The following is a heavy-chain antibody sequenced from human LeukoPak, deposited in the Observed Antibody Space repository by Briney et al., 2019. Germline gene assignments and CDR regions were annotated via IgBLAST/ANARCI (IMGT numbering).Heavy chain of an antibody. CDR2: ISSNGGST. CDR3: ARGGLGFDY. Sequence: GGSLRLSCAASGLTFSSYAMHWVRQAPGKGLEYVSAISSNGGSTYYANSVKGRFTISRDNSKNTLYLQMGSLRAEDMAVYYCARGGLGFDYWGQGTLVTVSS. V-gene: IGHV3-64*01. CDR1: GLTFSSYA. D-gene: IGHD7-27*01. J-gene: IGHJ4*02.